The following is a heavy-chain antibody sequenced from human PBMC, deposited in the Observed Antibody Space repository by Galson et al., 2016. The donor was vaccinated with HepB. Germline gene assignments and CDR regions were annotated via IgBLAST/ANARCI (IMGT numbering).Heavy chain of an antibody. D-gene: IGHD4-11*01. CDR1: GFTFNNFA. CDR3: AKSFATTKYYYGMDV. J-gene: IGHJ6*02. CDR2: ISDSAENT. V-gene: IGHV3-23*01. Sequence: SLRLSCAASGFTFNNFAMSWVRQAPGKGLEWVSTISDSAENTYYADSVRGRFTISRDSSKNTLFLQMDSLRAEDTAVYFCAKSFATTKYYYGMDVWGQGTTVTVSS.